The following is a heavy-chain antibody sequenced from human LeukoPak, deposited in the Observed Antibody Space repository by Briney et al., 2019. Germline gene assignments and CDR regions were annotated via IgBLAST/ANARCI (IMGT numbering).Heavy chain of an antibody. J-gene: IGHJ6*02. CDR1: GGSISSYY. Sequence: SETLSLTCTVSGGSISSYYWSWIRQPPGKGLEWIGYIYYSGSTNYNPSLKSRVTISVDTSKNQLSLKLSSVTAADTAVYYCARSSTIGAPYYYYGMDVWGQGTTVTVSS. CDR2: IYYSGST. D-gene: IGHD2-2*01. V-gene: IGHV4-59*01. CDR3: ARSSTIGAPYYYYGMDV.